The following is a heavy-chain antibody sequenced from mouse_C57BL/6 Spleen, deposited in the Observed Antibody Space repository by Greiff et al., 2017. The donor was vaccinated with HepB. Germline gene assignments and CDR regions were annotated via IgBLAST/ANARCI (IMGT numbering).Heavy chain of an antibody. CDR3: AREGAFPAFDV. CDR2: IYPGDGDT. Sequence: QVQLQQSGPELVKPGASVKISCKASGYAFSSSWMNWVKQRPGKGLEWIGRIYPGDGDTNYNGKFKGKATLTADKSSSTAYMQLSSLTSEDSAVYFCAREGAFPAFDVWGTGTTVTVSS. J-gene: IGHJ1*03. CDR1: GYAFSSSW. V-gene: IGHV1-82*01.